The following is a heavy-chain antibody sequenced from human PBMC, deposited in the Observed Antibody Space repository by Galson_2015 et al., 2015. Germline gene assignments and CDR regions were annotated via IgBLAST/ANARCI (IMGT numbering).Heavy chain of an antibody. D-gene: IGHD2-2*01. CDR3: VAVDCNSTSCHFYYHYHMDV. J-gene: IGHJ6*03. Sequence: SVKVSCKASGFAFTNSAVQWVRQARGQRLVWIGWIVVGSGNTNYAQKFQERVTITRDMSTSTAYMELSSLRYEDTAVYYCVAVDCNSTSCHFYYHYHMDVWGKGTTVTVSS. V-gene: IGHV1-58*01. CDR1: GFAFTNSA. CDR2: IVVGSGNT.